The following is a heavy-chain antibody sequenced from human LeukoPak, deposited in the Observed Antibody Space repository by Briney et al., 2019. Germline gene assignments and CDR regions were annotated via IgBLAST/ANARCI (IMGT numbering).Heavy chain of an antibody. Sequence: SVKVSCKASGGTFSSYAIGWVRQAPGQGLEWMGGIIPIFGTANYAQKFQGRVTITADESTSTAYMELSSLRSEDTAVYYCARSGSITMVRDDAFDIWGQGTMVTVSS. CDR2: IIPIFGTA. CDR1: GGTFSSYA. J-gene: IGHJ3*02. V-gene: IGHV1-69*13. D-gene: IGHD3-10*01. CDR3: ARSGSITMVRDDAFDI.